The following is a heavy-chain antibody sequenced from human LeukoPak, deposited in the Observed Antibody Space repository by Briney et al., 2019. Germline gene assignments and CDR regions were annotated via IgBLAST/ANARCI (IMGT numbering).Heavy chain of an antibody. Sequence: PSETLSLTCTVSGGSISSYYWSWIRQPPGKGLEWIGYIYYSGSGNYNPSLKSRVTISVDTSKNQFSLKLTSVTAADTAVYYCARDIYGYSYGRFDYWGQGTLVTVSS. CDR3: ARDIYGYSYGRFDY. V-gene: IGHV4-59*01. J-gene: IGHJ4*02. D-gene: IGHD5-18*01. CDR1: GGSISSYY. CDR2: IYYSGSG.